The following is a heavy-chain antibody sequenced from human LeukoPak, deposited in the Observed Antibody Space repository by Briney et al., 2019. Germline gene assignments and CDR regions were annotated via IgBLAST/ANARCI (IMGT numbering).Heavy chain of an antibody. Sequence: PGGSLRLSCAASGFTFSSYSMNWVRQAPGKGLEWVSYIGPSSTVIYYADSLKGRFTISRDNAKNSLFLQMNSLRAEDTAVYYCTRDPNLYSGTYDTYWGQGTLVTVSS. CDR1: GFTFSSYS. CDR2: IGPSSTVI. V-gene: IGHV3-48*01. CDR3: TRDPNLYSGTYDTY. D-gene: IGHD1-26*01. J-gene: IGHJ4*02.